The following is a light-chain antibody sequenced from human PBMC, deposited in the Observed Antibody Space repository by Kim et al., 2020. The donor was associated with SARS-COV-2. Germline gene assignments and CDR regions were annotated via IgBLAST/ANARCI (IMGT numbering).Light chain of an antibody. CDR2: AAS. J-gene: IGKJ1*01. CDR1: QGIRDD. CDR3: LQSYSYPWT. Sequence: AIQMTQYPSSLSASVGDRVTITCRASQGIRDDLGWYQQKPGKAPKLLIYAASILQSGVPSRFSGSDSGTDFTLTISSLQPEDFATYYCLQSYSYPWTFGQGTKVDIK. V-gene: IGKV1-6*01.